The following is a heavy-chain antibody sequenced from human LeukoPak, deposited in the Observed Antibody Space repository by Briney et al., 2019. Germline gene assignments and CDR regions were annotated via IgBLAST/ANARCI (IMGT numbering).Heavy chain of an antibody. D-gene: IGHD3-22*01. J-gene: IGHJ4*02. CDR3: ARYYYDSSGYSKFGY. V-gene: IGHV3-23*01. CDR1: GFTFSSYA. Sequence: GGSLRLSCAASGFTFSSYAMSWVRQAPGKGLEWVSAISGGGGSTYYADSVKGRFTISRDNSKNTLYLQMNSLRAEDTAVYYCARYYYDSSGYSKFGYWGQGTLVTVSS. CDR2: ISGGGGST.